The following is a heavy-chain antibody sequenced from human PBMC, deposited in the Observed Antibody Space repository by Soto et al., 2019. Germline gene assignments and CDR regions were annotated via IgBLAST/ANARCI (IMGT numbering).Heavy chain of an antibody. Sequence: ASVKVSCKASGYTFTGYYMHWVRQAPGQGLEWMGWINPNSGGTNYAQKFQGWVTMTRDTSISTAYMELSRLRSDDTAVYYCAMVYGSGDYYYCMDVCGQGTTVTVSS. CDR1: GYTFTGYY. CDR2: INPNSGGT. CDR3: AMVYGSGDYYYCMDV. D-gene: IGHD3-10*01. J-gene: IGHJ6*02. V-gene: IGHV1-2*04.